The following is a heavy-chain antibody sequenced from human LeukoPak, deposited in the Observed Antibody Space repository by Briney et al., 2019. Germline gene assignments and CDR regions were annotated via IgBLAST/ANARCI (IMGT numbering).Heavy chain of an antibody. CDR2: IKQDGSAK. CDR3: ARVLESATTVSEY. CDR1: GFTFSSCA. V-gene: IGHV3-7*04. D-gene: IGHD4-11*01. J-gene: IGHJ4*02. Sequence: SGGSLRLSCAASGFTFSSCALTWVRQAPGKGLEWVANIKQDGSAKNYVDSVKGRFTISRDNVKNSLWLQMNSLRAEDTALYYCARVLESATTVSEYWGQGTLVTVSS.